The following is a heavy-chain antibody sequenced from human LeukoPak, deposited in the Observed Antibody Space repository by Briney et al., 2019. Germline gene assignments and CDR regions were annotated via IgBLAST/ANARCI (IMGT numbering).Heavy chain of an antibody. CDR1: GFTFSSYT. CDR3: PRDLSASFDY. D-gene: IGHD2/OR15-2a*01. J-gene: IGHJ4*02. Sequence: GGSLRLSCAASGFTFSSYTMHWVRQPPGKELEWVAVISYDGSNKYYADSVKGRFTISRDNSRNTLYLQMNSLRAEDTAVYYCPRDLSASFDYWGQGTLVTVSS. CDR2: ISYDGSNK. V-gene: IGHV3-30-3*01.